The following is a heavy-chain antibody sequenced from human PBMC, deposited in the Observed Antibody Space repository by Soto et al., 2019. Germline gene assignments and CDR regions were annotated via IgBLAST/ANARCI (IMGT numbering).Heavy chain of an antibody. J-gene: IGHJ4*02. V-gene: IGHV3-74*01. Sequence: EVQLVESGGGLVQPGGSLRLSCAASGLIFNNYWMHWVRQAPGKGLVWVSRIKGDGSSITYADSVKGRFTISRDNAENMLYLQMNSLGAEDMAVYYCTAYSHGCFYVWGQGTLVTVSS. CDR1: GLIFNNYW. D-gene: IGHD5-18*01. CDR2: IKGDGSSI. CDR3: TAYSHGCFYV.